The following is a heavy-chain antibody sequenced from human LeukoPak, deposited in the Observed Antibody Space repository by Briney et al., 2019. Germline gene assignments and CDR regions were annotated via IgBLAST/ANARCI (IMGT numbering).Heavy chain of an antibody. D-gene: IGHD3-16*01. J-gene: IGHJ4*02. CDR2: ISSSSSYI. CDR1: GFTFSSYS. Sequence: KSGGSLRLSCAASGFTFSSYSMNWVRQAPGKGLEWVSSISSSSSYIYYADSVKGRFTISRDNSKNTLYLQMNSLRPEDTAFYFCARDLWSLRLGQSIDYWGQGTLVTVSS. V-gene: IGHV3-21*06. CDR3: ARDLWSLRLGQSIDY.